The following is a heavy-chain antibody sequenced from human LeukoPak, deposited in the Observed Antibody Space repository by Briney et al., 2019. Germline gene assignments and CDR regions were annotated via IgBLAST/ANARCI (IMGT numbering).Heavy chain of an antibody. CDR2: IYNSGST. Sequence: PSETLSLTCTVSGGSISSNYWSWIRQPPGKGLEWIGYIYNSGSTIYNPSLKSRVTISVDTSKNQFSLKLSSVTAADTAVYYCAREVRGVIRWNWFDPWGQGTLVTVSS. CDR1: GGSISSNY. D-gene: IGHD3-10*01. V-gene: IGHV4-59*01. J-gene: IGHJ5*02. CDR3: AREVRGVIRWNWFDP.